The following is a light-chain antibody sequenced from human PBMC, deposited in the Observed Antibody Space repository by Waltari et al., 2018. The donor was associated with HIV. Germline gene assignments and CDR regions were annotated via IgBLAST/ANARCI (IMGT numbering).Light chain of an antibody. CDR2: RHN. CDR1: SSNIGTTF. J-gene: IGLJ2*01. CDR3: AAWDDNLTVF. Sequence: QSVLTQPSSALGPTGQSARISCSGTSSNIGTTFVYWYHPFPGTAPKLLIYRHNRCRSGMPDRFPGSKSASPASPDISGLRSDDEAEYCSAAWDDNLTVFFGGGTKLTVL. V-gene: IGLV1-47*01.